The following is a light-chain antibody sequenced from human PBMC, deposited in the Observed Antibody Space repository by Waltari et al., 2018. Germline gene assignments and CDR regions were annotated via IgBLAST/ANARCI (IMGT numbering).Light chain of an antibody. J-gene: IGLJ2*01. CDR3: SSYTSSSTLV. CDR1: SSDVGGYHY. Sequence: QSALTQPGSVSGSPGQSITISCTGTSSDVGGYHYVSCFQQPPGKAPKLMIYDVSGRPSGVSNRFSGSKSGNTASLSISGLQAEDEADYYCSSYTSSSTLVFGGGTKLTVL. V-gene: IGLV2-14*01. CDR2: DVS.